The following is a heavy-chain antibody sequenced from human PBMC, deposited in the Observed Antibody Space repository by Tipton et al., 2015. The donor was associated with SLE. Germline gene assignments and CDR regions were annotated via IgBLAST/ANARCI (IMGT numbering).Heavy chain of an antibody. CDR3: AKDNGWRTTIFGAEMDV. CDR1: GLSVDGYG. J-gene: IGHJ6*02. D-gene: IGHD3-3*01. V-gene: IGHV3-9*01. Sequence: RSLRLSCAASGLSVDGYGMHWVRQGPGKGLEWVAGINWNGDDIDYADSVKGRFTISRDNAKNSVYLQMNSLRVEDTAFYYCAKDNGWRTTIFGAEMDVWGQGTTVTVSS. CDR2: INWNGDDI.